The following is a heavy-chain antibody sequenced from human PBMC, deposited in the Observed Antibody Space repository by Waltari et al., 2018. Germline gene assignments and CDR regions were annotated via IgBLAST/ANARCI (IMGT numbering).Heavy chain of an antibody. J-gene: IGHJ4*02. CDR1: GGPISSYY. Sequence: QVQLQESGPGLVKPSETLSLTCTGPGGPISSYYWSWIRQPPGKGLEWIGYIYYSGSTNYNPSLKSRVTISVDTSKNQFSLKLSSVTAADTAVYYCARFSGYLYYFDYWGQGTLVTVSS. V-gene: IGHV4-59*01. CDR3: ARFSGYLYYFDY. D-gene: IGHD5-12*01. CDR2: IYYSGST.